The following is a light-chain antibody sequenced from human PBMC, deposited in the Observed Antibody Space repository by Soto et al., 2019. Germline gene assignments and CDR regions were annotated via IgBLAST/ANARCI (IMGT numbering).Light chain of an antibody. Sequence: DIQMTQSPSTLSASVGDRVNMTCRASQSVSRWLAWYQQKPGKAPKLLIYDASSLESGVPSRFSGSGSGTEFTLTISSLQPDDFAAYYCQQFSTYWAFGQGTKVEIK. V-gene: IGKV1-5*01. CDR3: QQFSTYWA. CDR1: QSVSRW. CDR2: DAS. J-gene: IGKJ1*01.